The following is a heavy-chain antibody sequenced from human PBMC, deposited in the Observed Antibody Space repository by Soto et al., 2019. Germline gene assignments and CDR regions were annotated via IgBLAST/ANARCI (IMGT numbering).Heavy chain of an antibody. V-gene: IGHV1-69*12. Sequence: QVQLVQSGAEVKKPGSSVKVSCKASGGTFSNYALDWVRQAPGQGLEWMGGIIPIFGTVRHAQNFQGRVPITADESTATAYMELSSLRSEDSAMYYCATGGERDYYDTSGWRWGQGTLVTVSS. CDR2: IIPIFGTV. D-gene: IGHD3-22*01. CDR3: ATGGERDYYDTSGWR. J-gene: IGHJ1*01. CDR1: GGTFSNYA.